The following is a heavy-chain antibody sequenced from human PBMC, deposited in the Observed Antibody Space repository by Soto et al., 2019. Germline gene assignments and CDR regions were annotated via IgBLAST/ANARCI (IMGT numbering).Heavy chain of an antibody. D-gene: IGHD2-15*01. CDR3: AKRRGAGGHFDY. CDR1: GFTFSSYA. V-gene: IGHV3-23*01. CDR2: VSIGGST. Sequence: DVQLLESGGGLVHPEGSLRLSCAASGFTFSSYAMGWVRQGPGKGLEWVAAVSIGGSTHYADSVRGRFTISRDNSKNTLSLQMNSLTAEDTAVYFCAKRRGAGGHFDYWGQGALVTVSS. J-gene: IGHJ4*02.